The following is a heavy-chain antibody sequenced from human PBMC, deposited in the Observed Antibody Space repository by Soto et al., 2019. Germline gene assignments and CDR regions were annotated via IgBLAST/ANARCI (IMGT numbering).Heavy chain of an antibody. CDR3: AKSPESYDSSGPNGY. D-gene: IGHD3-22*01. Sequence: PGGSLRLSXAASGFTFSSYAMSWVRQAPGKGLEWVSAISGSGGSTYYADSVKGRFTISRDNSKNTLYLQMNSLRGEDTAVYYCAKSPESYDSSGPNGYWGQGTLVTVS. V-gene: IGHV3-23*01. CDR1: GFTFSSYA. CDR2: ISGSGGST. J-gene: IGHJ4*02.